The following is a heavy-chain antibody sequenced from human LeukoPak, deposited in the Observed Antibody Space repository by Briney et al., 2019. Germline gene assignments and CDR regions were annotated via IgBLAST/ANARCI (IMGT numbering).Heavy chain of an antibody. D-gene: IGHD3-9*01. CDR2: IYDSENT. CDR3: AREVGDTGYNDY. V-gene: IGHV4-39*07. J-gene: IGHJ4*02. Sequence: SETLSLTCTVSGGYISSSSYYWGWIRQPPGKGLEWIGSIYDSENTYYNPSLKSRVTISVDTSKNQFSLKLSSVTAADTAVYYCAREVGDTGYNDYWGQGTLVTVSS. CDR1: GGYISSSSYY.